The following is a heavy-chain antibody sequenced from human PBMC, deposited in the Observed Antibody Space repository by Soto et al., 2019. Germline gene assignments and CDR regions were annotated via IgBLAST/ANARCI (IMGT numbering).Heavy chain of an antibody. D-gene: IGHD3-16*02. CDR2: IKSKIDGGTT. V-gene: IGHV3-15*01. Sequence: EVQLVESGGGFVKPGESLRLSCAASGFTFSNAWMSWVRQAPGKGLEWVARIKSKIDGGTTDHAAPVKGRFTISRDDSEDTLYLQLNSLETEDTAVYYCTTYDYILGIDRYRWAYGGQGALVTVCS. CDR1: GFTFSNAW. CDR3: TTYDYILGIDRYRWAY. J-gene: IGHJ4*02.